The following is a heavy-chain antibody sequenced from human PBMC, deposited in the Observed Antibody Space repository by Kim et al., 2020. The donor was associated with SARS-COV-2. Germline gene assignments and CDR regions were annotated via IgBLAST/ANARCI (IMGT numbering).Heavy chain of an antibody. CDR2: INSDGSTT. V-gene: IGHV3-74*01. Sequence: GGSLRLSCAASGFSFSSYWMYWVRQAPGKGLVWVSSINSDGSTTRYADSVKGRFTISRDNAKNTLYLQVSGLRAEDTAVYYCIRVSEARYNGMDVWGQGT. J-gene: IGHJ6*02. CDR1: GFSFSSYW. CDR3: IRVSEARYNGMDV.